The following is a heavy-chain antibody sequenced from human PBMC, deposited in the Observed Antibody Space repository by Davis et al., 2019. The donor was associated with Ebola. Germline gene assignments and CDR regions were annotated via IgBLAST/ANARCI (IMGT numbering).Heavy chain of an antibody. CDR3: TTTLWCTPRTSCQGGDDY. Sequence: GGSLRLSCAASGFTFSGSAMHWVRQASGKGLEWVGRIRSKANSYATAYAASVNGRFTISRDDSKNTAYLQMNSLKTEDTAVYYCTTTLWCTPRTSCQGGDDYWGQGTLVTVSS. V-gene: IGHV3-73*01. CDR2: IRSKANSYAT. CDR1: GFTFSGSA. D-gene: IGHD2-2*01. J-gene: IGHJ4*02.